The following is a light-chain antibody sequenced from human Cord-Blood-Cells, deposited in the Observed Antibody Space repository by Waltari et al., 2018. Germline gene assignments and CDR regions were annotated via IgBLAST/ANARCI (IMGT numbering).Light chain of an antibody. CDR1: SSDVGGYNY. CDR3: CSYAGSYPWV. Sequence: QSALTQPRSVSGSPGQSVTFSCTGTSSDVGGYNYVSWYQQHPGKAPKLMIYDVSKRPSVVPDRFSGSKSGNTASLTISGLQAEDEADYYCCSYAGSYPWVFGGGTKLTVL. J-gene: IGLJ3*02. CDR2: DVS. V-gene: IGLV2-11*01.